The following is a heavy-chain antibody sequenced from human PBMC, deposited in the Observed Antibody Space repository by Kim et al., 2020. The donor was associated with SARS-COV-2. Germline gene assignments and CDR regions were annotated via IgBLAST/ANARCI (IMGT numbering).Heavy chain of an antibody. CDR1: GGSMNNYY. CDR3: ARTRAGVYEPVQH. Sequence: SETLSLTCTVSGGSMNNYYWSWIRRPPGKGLEWVGYIYYDGSITNYSPSLRSRLTISIDTSKNEFSLHLSYVTAADTAVYYCARTRAGVYEPVQHWGQGT. CDR2: IYYDGSIT. V-gene: IGHV4-59*01. J-gene: IGHJ1*01. D-gene: IGHD6-19*01.